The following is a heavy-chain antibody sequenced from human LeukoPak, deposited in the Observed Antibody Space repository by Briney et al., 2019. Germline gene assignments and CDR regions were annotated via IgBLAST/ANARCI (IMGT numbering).Heavy chain of an antibody. CDR2: IIPILGIA. CDR1: GGTFSSYA. CDR3: ASGPYCGGDCYHFDY. J-gene: IGHJ4*02. Sequence: SVKVSCKASGGTFSSYAISWVRQAPGQGLEWMGRIIPILGIANYAQKFQGRVTITADKSTSTAYMELSSLRSEDTAVYYCASGPYCGGDCYHFDYWGQGTLVTVSS. V-gene: IGHV1-69*04. D-gene: IGHD2-21*02.